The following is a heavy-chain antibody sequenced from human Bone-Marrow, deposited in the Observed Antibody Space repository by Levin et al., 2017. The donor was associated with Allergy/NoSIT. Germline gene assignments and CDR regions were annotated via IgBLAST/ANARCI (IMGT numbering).Heavy chain of an antibody. CDR2: ISSSSSYI. J-gene: IGHJ4*02. CDR1: GFTFSSYS. CDR3: ERGRSPRITMVRGVITGLLFDY. V-gene: IGHV3-21*01. D-gene: IGHD3-10*01. Sequence: PGGSLRLSCAASGFTFSSYSMNWVRQAPGKGLEWVSSISSSSSYIYYADSVKGRFTISRDNAKNSLYLQMNSLRAEDTAVYYCERGRSPRITMVRGVITGLLFDYWGQGTLVTVSS.